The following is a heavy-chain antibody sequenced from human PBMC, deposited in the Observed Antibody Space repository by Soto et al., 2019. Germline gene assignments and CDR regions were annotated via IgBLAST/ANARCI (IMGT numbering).Heavy chain of an antibody. CDR2: TYYRSKWYN. D-gene: IGHD1-7*01. V-gene: IGHV6-1*01. J-gene: IGHJ6*02. CDR1: GDSVSSNSAA. CDR3: ARDSSHITGTTFVYPDQYYYYGMDV. Sequence: PSQTLSLTCVISGDSVSSNSAAWNWIRQSPSRGLEWLGRTYYRSKWYNDYAVSVKSRITINPDTSKNQFSLQLNSVTPEDTAVYYCARDSSHITGTTFVYPDQYYYYGMDVWGQGTTVTVSS.